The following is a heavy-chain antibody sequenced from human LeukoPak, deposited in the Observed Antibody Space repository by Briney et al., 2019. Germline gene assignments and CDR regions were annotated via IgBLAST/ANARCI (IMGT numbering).Heavy chain of an antibody. V-gene: IGHV4-4*07. J-gene: IGHJ5*02. CDR2: IFHSGST. CDR3: ARGAWFDP. Sequence: SETLFLTCNVLGGSIGSYYWSWIRQPAGKGLEWIGRIFHSGSTNYNPSLKSRVIMSVDTSKNQFSLKLTSVTAADTAVYYCARGAWFDPWGLGTLVTVSS. CDR1: GGSIGSYY.